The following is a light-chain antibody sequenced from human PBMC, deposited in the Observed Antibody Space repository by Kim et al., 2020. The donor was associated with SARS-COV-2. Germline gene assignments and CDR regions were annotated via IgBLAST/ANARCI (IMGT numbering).Light chain of an antibody. CDR3: QQCYSTSFT. Sequence: SVVDRVTITCRASQSISSYFNWYQQKPGKAPNLLIYAASSLQSGVPSRFSGSGSGTDFTLTISSLQPEDFATYYCQQCYSTSFTFGGGTKVEIK. CDR1: QSISSY. CDR2: AAS. V-gene: IGKV1-39*01. J-gene: IGKJ4*02.